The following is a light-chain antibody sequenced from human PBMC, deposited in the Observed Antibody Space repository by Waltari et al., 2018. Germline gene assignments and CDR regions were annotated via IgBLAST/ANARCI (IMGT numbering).Light chain of an antibody. CDR1: ENILTW. Sequence: IQMTQSPSTLSACVGDGVAITCRASENILTWLAWYRQKPGKAPKLLIYQASNLQDGVPSRFSGSGSGTEFTLTISSLQPDDFATYYCQQHHGYPHTFGQGTKLEIQ. CDR2: QAS. V-gene: IGKV1-5*03. J-gene: IGKJ2*01. CDR3: QQHHGYPHT.